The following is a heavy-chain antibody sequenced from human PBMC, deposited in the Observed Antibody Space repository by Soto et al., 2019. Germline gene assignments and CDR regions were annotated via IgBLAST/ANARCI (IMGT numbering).Heavy chain of an antibody. CDR3: ARGEFIEYSYGPGSGY. CDR2: INPSGGST. D-gene: IGHD5-18*01. J-gene: IGHJ4*02. Sequence: ASVNVSCKASGYTFTSYYMHWVRQAPGQGLEWMGIINPSGGSTSYAQKFQGRVTMTRDTSTSTVYMELSSLRSEDTAVYYCARGEFIEYSYGPGSGYWGQGTLVTVSS. CDR1: GYTFTSYY. V-gene: IGHV1-46*01.